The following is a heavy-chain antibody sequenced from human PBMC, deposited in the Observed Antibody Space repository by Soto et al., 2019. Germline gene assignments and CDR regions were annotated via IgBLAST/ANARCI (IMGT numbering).Heavy chain of an antibody. V-gene: IGHV3-30-3*01. CDR3: ARPHRGYTYGRYYYYGLGV. D-gene: IGHD5-18*01. J-gene: IGHJ6*02. CDR1: GSILSNYA. Sequence: QVQLVESGGGVVQPGKSLKLSCAASGSILSNYAMHWVRQAPGKGLEWVAVISHDGTNKYYADSVKGRFTISRDNSKNALFLQMNSLRVDDSAVYYCARPHRGYTYGRYYYYGLGVWGQGTTVTVSS. CDR2: ISHDGTNK.